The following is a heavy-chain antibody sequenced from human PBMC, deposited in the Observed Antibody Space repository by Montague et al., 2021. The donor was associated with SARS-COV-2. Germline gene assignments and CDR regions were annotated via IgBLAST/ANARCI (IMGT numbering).Heavy chain of an antibody. CDR1: GGSTNNYY. V-gene: IGHV4-4*07. D-gene: IGHD3-22*01. J-gene: IGHJ5*02. Sequence: SETLSLTCTVSGGSTNNYYWSWIRQPAGKGLEWIGRIHASGRSTYNPSLETRVTMSVDTSKNQFSLKLSSVTAADTAVYYCARGRLYYESGELGSWGQGTLVTVSS. CDR2: IHASGRS. CDR3: ARGRLYYESGELGS.